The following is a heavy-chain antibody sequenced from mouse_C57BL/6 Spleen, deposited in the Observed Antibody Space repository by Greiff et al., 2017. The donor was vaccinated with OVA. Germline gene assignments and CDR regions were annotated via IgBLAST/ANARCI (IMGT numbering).Heavy chain of an antibody. J-gene: IGHJ2*01. CDR2: INPCSGYT. CDR3: ARGGGSDYVDY. D-gene: IGHD3-2*02. V-gene: IGHV1-4*01. CDR1: GYTFTSYT. Sequence: VQLQQSGADLARPGASVKMSCKASGYTFTSYTMHWVKQRPGQGLEWIGYINPCSGYTTYNQKFKDKATLTADKSSSTAYMQLSSLTSEDSAFYYCARGGGSDYVDYWGQGTTVTVSS.